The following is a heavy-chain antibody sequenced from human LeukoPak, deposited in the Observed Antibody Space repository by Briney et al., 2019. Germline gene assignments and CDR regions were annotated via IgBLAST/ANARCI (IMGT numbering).Heavy chain of an antibody. Sequence: PTGGSLRLSCAASGFTFDDYGMSWVRHAPGKGLEWVSGINWNGGSTGYADSVKGRFTISRDNAKNSLYLQMNSLRAEDTAVYYCAKPYGGNSRIGYWGQGTLVTVSS. D-gene: IGHD4-23*01. V-gene: IGHV3-20*04. CDR1: GFTFDDYG. J-gene: IGHJ4*02. CDR2: INWNGGST. CDR3: AKPYGGNSRIGY.